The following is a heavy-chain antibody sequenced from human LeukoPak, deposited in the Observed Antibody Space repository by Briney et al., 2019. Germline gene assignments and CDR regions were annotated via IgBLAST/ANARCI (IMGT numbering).Heavy chain of an antibody. V-gene: IGHV1-8*01. CDR3: ARAHRKYSSRHGRDYYGMDV. CDR2: MNPNSGNT. CDR1: GYTFTSYD. J-gene: IGHJ6*02. Sequence: GASVKVSCKASGYTFTSYDINWVRQATGQGLESMGWMNPNSGNTGYAQKFQGRVTMTRNTSISTAYMELSSLRSEDTAVYYCARAHRKYSSRHGRDYYGMDVWGQGTTVTVSS. D-gene: IGHD6-13*01.